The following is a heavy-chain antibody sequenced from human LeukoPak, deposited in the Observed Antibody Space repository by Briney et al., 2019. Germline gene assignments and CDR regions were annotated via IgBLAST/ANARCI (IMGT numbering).Heavy chain of an antibody. D-gene: IGHD3-9*01. V-gene: IGHV3-15*01. J-gene: IGHJ4*02. CDR3: TTVESWLVDIYYFDY. CDR1: GFTFSNAW. CDR2: IKSKTEGETT. Sequence: GGSLRLSCVASGFTFSNAWMSWVRQAPGKGLEWVGRIKSKTEGETTDYAAPVKGRFTISRDDSKNTLYLQMNSLKTEDTAVYYCTTVESWLVDIYYFDYWGQGTLVTVSS.